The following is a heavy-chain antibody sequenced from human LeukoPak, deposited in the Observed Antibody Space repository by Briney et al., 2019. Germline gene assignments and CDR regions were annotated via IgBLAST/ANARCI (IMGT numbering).Heavy chain of an antibody. J-gene: IGHJ4*02. CDR3: ARWATSFDL. V-gene: IGHV3-7*01. CDR2: IKQDGSDK. CDR1: GFTFGNYW. D-gene: IGHD6-6*01. Sequence: GGSLRLSCAASGFTFGNYWMSWAGQAPGKGLEWVANIKQDGSDKYYVDSVTGRFTISRDNAKNSLYLQMNSLRAEDTAVYYCARWATSFDLWGQGTLVTVSS.